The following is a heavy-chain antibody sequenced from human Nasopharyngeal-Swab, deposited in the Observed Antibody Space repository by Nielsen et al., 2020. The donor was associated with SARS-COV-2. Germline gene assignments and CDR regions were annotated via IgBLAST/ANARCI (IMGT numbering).Heavy chain of an antibody. V-gene: IGHV4-31*03. J-gene: IGHJ6*02. CDR3: AKDLVVDGFYYYGLDV. D-gene: IGHD2-15*01. CDR2: IYYSGST. CDR1: GGSISSGFYY. Sequence: SETLSLTCTVSGGSISSGFYYWSWIRQHPGKGLEWIGYIYYSGSTYYNPSLKSRVTISVDRTENQFSLKLSSVTAADTAVYYCAKDLVVDGFYYYGLDVWGQGTTVTVSS.